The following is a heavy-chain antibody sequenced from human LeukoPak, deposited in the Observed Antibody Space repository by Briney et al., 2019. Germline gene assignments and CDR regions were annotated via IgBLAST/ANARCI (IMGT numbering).Heavy chain of an antibody. V-gene: IGHV1-69*05. D-gene: IGHD2-2*01. Sequence: SVKVSCKASGGTFSSYAISWVRQAPGQGLEWMGGIIPIFGTANYAQKFQGRVTITTDESTSTAYMELSSLRSEDTAVYYCARGSAWGDQLLSRFDPWGQGTLVTVSS. J-gene: IGHJ5*02. CDR2: IIPIFGTA. CDR1: GGTFSSYA. CDR3: ARGSAWGDQLLSRFDP.